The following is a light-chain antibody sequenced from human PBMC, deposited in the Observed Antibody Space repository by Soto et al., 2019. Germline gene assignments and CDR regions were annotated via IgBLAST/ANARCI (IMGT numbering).Light chain of an antibody. V-gene: IGLV2-14*01. J-gene: IGLJ1*01. CDR2: EVS. Sequence: QSVLTQPASVFGSPGQSITISCTGTSXDLGSYDFVSWYQQYPGKAPQPIIYEVSYRPSGASNRFSGSKSGNTASLTISGLQADDEADYYCSSYTSSSAFVFGTGTKVTVL. CDR1: SXDLGSYDF. CDR3: SSYTSSSAFV.